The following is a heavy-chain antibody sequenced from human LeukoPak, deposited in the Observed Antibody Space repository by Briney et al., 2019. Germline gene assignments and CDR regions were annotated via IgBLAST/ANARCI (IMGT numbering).Heavy chain of an antibody. Sequence: GESLKISCKGSGYSFTSYWIGWVRQMPGKGLEWMGIIYPGDSDTRYSPSFQGQVTISADKSISTAYLQWSSLKASDTAMYYCARNYGSSWYGHDAFDIWGQGTMVTVSS. CDR1: GYSFTSYW. J-gene: IGHJ3*02. D-gene: IGHD6-13*01. CDR2: IYPGDSDT. V-gene: IGHV5-51*01. CDR3: ARNYGSSWYGHDAFDI.